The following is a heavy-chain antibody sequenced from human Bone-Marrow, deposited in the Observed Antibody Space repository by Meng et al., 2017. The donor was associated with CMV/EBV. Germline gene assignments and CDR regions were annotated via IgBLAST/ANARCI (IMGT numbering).Heavy chain of an antibody. V-gene: IGHV3-23*01. D-gene: IGHD3-3*01. J-gene: IGHJ4*02. CDR2: ISGSGGST. Sequence: GESLKISCAASGFTFSSYAMSWVRQAPGKGLEWVSAISGSGGSTYYADSVKGRLTISRDNSKNTLYLQMNSLRAEDTAVYYCAKGGYDFWSGYYYWGQGTLVTVSS. CDR3: AKGGYDFWSGYYY. CDR1: GFTFSSYA.